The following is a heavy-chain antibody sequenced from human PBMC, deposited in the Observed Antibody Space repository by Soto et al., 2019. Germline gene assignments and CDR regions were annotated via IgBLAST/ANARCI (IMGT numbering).Heavy chain of an antibody. J-gene: IGHJ4*02. D-gene: IGHD5-18*01. CDR2: IWYDGSNK. CDR3: ARDQGLGYRDGLDY. V-gene: IGHV3-33*01. CDR1: GFTFSTYG. Sequence: QVQLVESAGGVVQPGRSLRLSCAASGFTFSTYGMHWVRQAPGKGLEWVAVIWYDGSNKYYADSVKGRFTISRDNSKHTLYLQMNSLRAEDTAVYYCARDQGLGYRDGLDYGGQGTLVTVSS.